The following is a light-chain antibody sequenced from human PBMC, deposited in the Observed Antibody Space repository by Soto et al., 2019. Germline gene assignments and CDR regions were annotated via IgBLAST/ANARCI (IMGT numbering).Light chain of an antibody. CDR1: QSVTSNY. Sequence: EIVLSQSPGTLSLSPGERATLSCRASQSVTSNYLAWYQQKPGQAPRLLIYGASSRATGIPDRFSGSGSGTDFTLTISRLEREDFVVYFCQRYGSSPLTFGQGTKVEIK. J-gene: IGKJ1*01. V-gene: IGKV3-20*01. CDR2: GAS. CDR3: QRYGSSPLT.